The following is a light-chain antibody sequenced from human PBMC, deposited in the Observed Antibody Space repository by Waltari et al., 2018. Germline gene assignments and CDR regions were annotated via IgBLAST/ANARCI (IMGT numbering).Light chain of an antibody. CDR3: QQYLSYPLT. V-gene: IGKV1-5*03. CDR2: KAA. J-gene: IGKJ4*01. Sequence: DIQMTQSPSTLSASVGDRVAITCRASQSIRSLVAWYQQKPGKAPKVLIYKAAYLERVFPPRFSGSESGTEFTLTITSLQADDLATYYCQQYLSYPLTFGGGTKVEIK. CDR1: QSIRSL.